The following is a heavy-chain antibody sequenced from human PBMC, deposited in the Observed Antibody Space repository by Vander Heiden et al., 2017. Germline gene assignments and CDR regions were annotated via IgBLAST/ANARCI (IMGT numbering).Heavy chain of an antibody. CDR2: IHKDGSEN. CDR3: AIVRAGGYFEN. CDR1: GFTFSNFW. V-gene: IGHV3-7*01. J-gene: IGHJ4*02. Sequence: RLSCAAPGFTFSNFWMSWVRQAPGKGLEWVASIHKDGSENYYVDSMKGRFMISRDNAKHSLYLQMNSLRGDDTAVYYCAIVRAGGYFENWCEGPLVTVSS. D-gene: IGHD3-16*01.